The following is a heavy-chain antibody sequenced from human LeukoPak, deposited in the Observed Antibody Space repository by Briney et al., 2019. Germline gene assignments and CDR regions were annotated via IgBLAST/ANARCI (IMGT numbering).Heavy chain of an antibody. V-gene: IGHV1-2*02. D-gene: IGHD3-9*01. CDR3: ARVGAILTGYCPFDY. Sequence: ASVKVSCKASGYTFTGYYMHWERQAPGQGLEWMVWINPNSGGTNYAQKFQGRVTMTRDTSISTAYMELSRLRSDDTAVYYCARVGAILTGYCPFDYWGQGTLVTVSS. J-gene: IGHJ4*02. CDR2: INPNSGGT. CDR1: GYTFTGYY.